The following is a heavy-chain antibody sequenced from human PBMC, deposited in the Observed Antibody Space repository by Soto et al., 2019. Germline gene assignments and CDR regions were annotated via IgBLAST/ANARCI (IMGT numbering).Heavy chain of an antibody. CDR3: AREQFLEWLSVYYFDY. CDR2: IYSGGST. CDR1: GFTVSSNY. Sequence: GGSLRLSCAASGFTVSSNYMSWVRQAPGKGLEWVSVIYSGGSTYYADSVKGRFTISRDNSKNKLYLQMNSLRAEDTAVYYCAREQFLEWLSVYYFDYWGQGTLVTVSS. J-gene: IGHJ4*02. V-gene: IGHV3-66*01. D-gene: IGHD3-3*01.